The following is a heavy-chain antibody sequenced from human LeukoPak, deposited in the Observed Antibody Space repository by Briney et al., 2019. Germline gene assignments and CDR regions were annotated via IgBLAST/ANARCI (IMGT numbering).Heavy chain of an antibody. CDR1: GGSFSGYY. Sequence: SETLSLTCAVYGGSFSGYYWSWIRQPPGKGLEWIGSIYYTGNTYYNASLKSQVSISIDTSKNQFSLKLTSVTAADTSVYYCARQTGSGLFILPGGQGTLVTVSS. V-gene: IGHV4-34*01. D-gene: IGHD3/OR15-3a*01. CDR2: IYYTGNT. J-gene: IGHJ4*02. CDR3: ARQTGSGLFILP.